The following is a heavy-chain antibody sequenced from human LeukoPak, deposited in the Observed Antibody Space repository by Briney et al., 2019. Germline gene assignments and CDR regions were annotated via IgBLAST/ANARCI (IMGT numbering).Heavy chain of an antibody. CDR1: GYSFTNYW. D-gene: IGHD5-12*01. CDR2: IYPRDSDT. Sequence: LGESLKISCKASGYSFTNYWIGWVRQMPGKDLEWMGIIYPRDSDTRYSPSFQGQVTVSADKSISTAYLQWNTLEASDTAMYYCARRQYSGYDFDFWGQGTLVTVSS. V-gene: IGHV5-51*01. J-gene: IGHJ4*02. CDR3: ARRQYSGYDFDF.